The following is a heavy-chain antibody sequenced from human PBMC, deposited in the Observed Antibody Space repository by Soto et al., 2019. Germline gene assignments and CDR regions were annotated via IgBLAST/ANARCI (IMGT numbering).Heavy chain of an antibody. CDR2: ISSSGSTI. J-gene: IGHJ6*02. D-gene: IGHD3-10*01. CDR3: ARGLWFGEFDPYYYYGMDV. V-gene: IGHV3-48*03. CDR1: GFTFSSYE. Sequence: EVQLVESGGGLVQPGGSLRLSCAASGFTFSSYEMNWVRQAPGKGLEWVSYISSSGSTIYYADSVKGRFTISRDNAKNSLYLQMNRLRAEDTAVYYCARGLWFGEFDPYYYYGMDVWGQGTTVTVSS.